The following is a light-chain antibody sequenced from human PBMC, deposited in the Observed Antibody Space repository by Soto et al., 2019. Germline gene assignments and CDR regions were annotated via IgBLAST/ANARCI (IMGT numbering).Light chain of an antibody. V-gene: IGKV1-8*01. Sequence: AIRITQSPSSFSASTVDRVTITCRASQGISSYLAWYQQKPGKAPKLLIFTASNLQSGVPSRFSGSGSGTDFTLTLSSLQPEDFATYYCQQSYTSITFGQGTRLEIK. J-gene: IGKJ5*01. CDR2: TAS. CDR3: QQSYTSIT. CDR1: QGISSY.